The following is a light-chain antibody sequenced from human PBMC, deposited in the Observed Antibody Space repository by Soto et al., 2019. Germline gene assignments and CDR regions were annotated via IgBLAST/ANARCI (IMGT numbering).Light chain of an antibody. J-gene: IGLJ2*01. V-gene: IGLV1-47*01. CDR1: RSNIGSDY. CDR3: AAWDDTLSGVV. CDR2: RNN. Sequence: QAVVTQPPSASGTPGQRVTISCSGSRSNIGSDYVYWYQQLPGTAPKVLVYRNNERPSGVPDRFSGSKSGTSASLAISGLRFEDEADYYCAAWDDTLSGVVFGGGTKVTVL.